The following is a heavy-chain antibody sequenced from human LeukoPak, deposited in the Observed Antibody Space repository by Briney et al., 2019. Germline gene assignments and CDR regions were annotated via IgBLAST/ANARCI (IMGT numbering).Heavy chain of an antibody. Sequence: SETLSLTCAVYGGSFSGYYWSWIRQPPGKGLEWIGEINHSGSTNYNPSLKGRVTISVDTSKNQFSLKLSSVTAADTAVYYCARGYYGSGSYLLLNYWGQGTLVTVSS. J-gene: IGHJ4*02. D-gene: IGHD3-10*01. CDR2: INHSGST. CDR1: GGSFSGYY. V-gene: IGHV4-34*01. CDR3: ARGYYGSGSYLLLNY.